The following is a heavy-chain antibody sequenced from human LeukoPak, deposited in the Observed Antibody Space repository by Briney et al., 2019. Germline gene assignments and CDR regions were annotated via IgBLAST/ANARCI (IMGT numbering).Heavy chain of an antibody. V-gene: IGHV4-34*01. CDR2: INHSGST. Sequence: SETLSLTCAVYGGSFSGYYWSWIRQPPGKGLEWIGEINHSGSTNYNPSLTSRVTISVDTSRNQFSLKLSSVTAADTAVYDCASGEYYSDSSGHTSGNWFDPSGQGTLVTVSS. D-gene: IGHD3-22*01. CDR3: ASGEYYSDSSGHTSGNWFDP. CDR1: GGSFSGYY. J-gene: IGHJ5*02.